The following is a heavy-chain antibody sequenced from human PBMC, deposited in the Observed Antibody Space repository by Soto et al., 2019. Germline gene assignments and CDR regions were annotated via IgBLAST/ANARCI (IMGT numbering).Heavy chain of an antibody. D-gene: IGHD5-12*01. CDR3: ARDNIVATPDAFDI. J-gene: IGHJ3*02. Sequence: GGSLRLSCAASGFTFSSYGMHWVRQAPGKGLEWVAVIWYDGSNKYYADSVKGRFTISRDNSKNTPYLQMNSLRAEDTAVYYCARDNIVATPDAFDIWGQGTMVTVS. CDR2: IWYDGSNK. V-gene: IGHV3-33*01. CDR1: GFTFSSYG.